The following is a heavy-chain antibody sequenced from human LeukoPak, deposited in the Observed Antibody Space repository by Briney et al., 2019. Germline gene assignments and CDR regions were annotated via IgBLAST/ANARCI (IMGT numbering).Heavy chain of an antibody. V-gene: IGHV3-33*01. CDR3: ARDGTIVVVPAAAPDY. Sequence: PGGSLRLSCAASGFTFSSYGMHWVRQAPGKGLEWVAVIWYDGSNKYYADSVKGRFTISRDNSKNTLYLQMNSLRAEATAVYYCARDGTIVVVPAAAPDYWGQGTLVTVSS. CDR1: GFTFSSYG. CDR2: IWYDGSNK. D-gene: IGHD2-2*01. J-gene: IGHJ4*02.